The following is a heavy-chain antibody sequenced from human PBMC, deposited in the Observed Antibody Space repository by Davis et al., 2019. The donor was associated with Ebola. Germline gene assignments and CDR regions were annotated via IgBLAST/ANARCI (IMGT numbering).Heavy chain of an antibody. CDR1: GGPFNNYY. V-gene: IGHV4-34*01. D-gene: IGHD4-17*01. J-gene: IGHJ4*02. Sequence: SETLSLTCAVYGGPFNNYYWSWIRQPPGKGLEWVAEIDRSGSANYNSSLKSRVTISVDTSKNQFSLKLSSVTAADTAVYYCARHRPDYGAANDYWGQGTLVTVSS. CDR3: ARHRPDYGAANDY. CDR2: IDRSGSA.